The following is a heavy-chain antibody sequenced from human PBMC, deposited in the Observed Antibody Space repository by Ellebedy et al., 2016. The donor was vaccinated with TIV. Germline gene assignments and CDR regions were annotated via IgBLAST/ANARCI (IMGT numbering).Heavy chain of an antibody. CDR2: IYYSGRT. V-gene: IGHV4-39*01. J-gene: IGHJ4*02. D-gene: IGHD6-13*01. CDR3: ARQAYSSSWYPFDH. CDR1: GGSISSSSYY. Sequence: SETLSLXXTVSGGSISSSSYYWGWIRQPPGKGLEWIGSIYYSGRTYYNPSLKSRVIISVDTSKNQFSLRLSSVTAADTAIYYCARQAYSSSWYPFDHWGQGTLVVVSS.